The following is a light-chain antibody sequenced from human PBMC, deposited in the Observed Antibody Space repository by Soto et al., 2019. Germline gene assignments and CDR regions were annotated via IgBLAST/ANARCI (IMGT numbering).Light chain of an antibody. J-gene: IGKJ4*01. CDR1: QSVSSSY. V-gene: IGKV3-20*01. Sequence: EIVLTQSPGTLSLSPGERATLSCRASQSVSSSYLAWYQQKPGQAPRLLIYGASSRATGIPDRFSGSGSGTDFTLTISRLEPEYFAVYYCQQYRSSPETFGGDTNVDIK. CDR3: QQYRSSPET. CDR2: GAS.